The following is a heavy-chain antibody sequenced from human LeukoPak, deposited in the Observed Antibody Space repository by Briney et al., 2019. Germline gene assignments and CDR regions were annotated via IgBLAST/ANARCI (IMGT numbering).Heavy chain of an antibody. CDR3: ARDSDYDFWSGYFYYYYGMDV. Sequence: ASVKVSCKASGYTFTGYYMHWVRQAPGQGLEWMGWINPNSGGTNYAQKFQGRVTMTRDTSISTAYMELSRLRSDDTAVYYCARDSDYDFWSGYFYYYYGMDVWGQGTTVTVS. V-gene: IGHV1-2*02. CDR2: INPNSGGT. D-gene: IGHD3-3*01. CDR1: GYTFTGYY. J-gene: IGHJ6*02.